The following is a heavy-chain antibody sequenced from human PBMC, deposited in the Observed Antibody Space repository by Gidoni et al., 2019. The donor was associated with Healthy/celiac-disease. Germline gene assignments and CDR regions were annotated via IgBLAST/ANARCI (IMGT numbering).Heavy chain of an antibody. CDR1: GYTFTTYD. CDR2: MNPNSGNT. Sequence: QLQLVQSGPEVKKPAASVQVSCKASGYTFTTYDINWVRQATGQGLEWMGWMNPNSGNTGYAQKFQGRVTMTRNTAISTAYMELSSLRSEDTAVYYCARVVRIRDWRDWYFDLWGRGTLVTVSS. CDR3: ARVVRIRDWRDWYFDL. V-gene: IGHV1-8*01. J-gene: IGHJ2*01. D-gene: IGHD2-21*01.